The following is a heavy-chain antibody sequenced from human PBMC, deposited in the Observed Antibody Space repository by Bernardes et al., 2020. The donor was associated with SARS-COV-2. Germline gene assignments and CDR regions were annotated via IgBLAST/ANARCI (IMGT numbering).Heavy chain of an antibody. Sequence: GGSLRLSCVASGFTFASYYLSWVRQAPGKGLEWVSVVSASGDTTYYADSVKGRFTIARDNGKNTLHLQMNSLRAEDTAVYYCAKGRRRTGTTTAYYGLDVWGQGTTVTVS. V-gene: IGHV3-23*01. CDR2: VSASGDTT. J-gene: IGHJ6*02. CDR1: GFTFASYY. D-gene: IGHD1-1*01. CDR3: AKGRRRTGTTTAYYGLDV.